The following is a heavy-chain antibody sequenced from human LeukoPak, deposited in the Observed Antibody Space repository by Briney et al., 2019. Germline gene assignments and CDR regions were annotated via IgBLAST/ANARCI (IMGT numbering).Heavy chain of an antibody. CDR3: VRGPQFYYGSGSYSSAFDI. J-gene: IGHJ3*02. Sequence: GGSLRLSCAASGFTFSSYTMHWVRQAPGKGLEWVAVISYDGSNKYYADSVKGRFTISRDNSKHTLYLQMNSLRPEDTAVYYCVRGPQFYYGSGSYSSAFDIWGQGTMVTVSS. CDR1: GFTFSSYT. D-gene: IGHD3-10*01. V-gene: IGHV3-30*04. CDR2: ISYDGSNK.